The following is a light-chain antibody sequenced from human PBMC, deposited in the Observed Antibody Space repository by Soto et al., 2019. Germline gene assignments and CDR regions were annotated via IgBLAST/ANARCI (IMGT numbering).Light chain of an antibody. Sequence: QPVLTQPPSASGSPGQRVTLSCSGSSSNIGSNTVNWYQQLPGTAPKLLIYSNNQRPSGVPDRFSGSKSGTSASLAISGLQSEEEADYYCAAWDDSLVVFGGGTKLTVL. CDR2: SNN. V-gene: IGLV1-44*01. CDR3: AAWDDSLVV. CDR1: SSNIGSNT. J-gene: IGLJ2*01.